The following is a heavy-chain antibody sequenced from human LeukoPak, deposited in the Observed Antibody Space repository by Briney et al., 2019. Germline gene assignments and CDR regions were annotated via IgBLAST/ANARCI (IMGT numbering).Heavy chain of an antibody. V-gene: IGHV1-69*01. Sequence: GSSVKVSCKASGGTFSSYAISWVRQAPGQGLEWMGGIIPIFGTANYAQKFQGRVTITADESTSTAYMELSSLRSEDTAVYYCAREPGIAVAGYAFDYRGQGTLVTVSS. CDR3: AREPGIAVAGYAFDY. J-gene: IGHJ4*02. CDR2: IIPIFGTA. CDR1: GGTFSSYA. D-gene: IGHD6-19*01.